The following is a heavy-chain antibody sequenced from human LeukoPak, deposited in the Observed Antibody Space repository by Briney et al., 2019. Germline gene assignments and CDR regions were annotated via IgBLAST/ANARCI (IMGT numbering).Heavy chain of an antibody. V-gene: IGHV4-38-2*01. CDR3: VSGKYYFDY. Sequence: SETLSLTCAVSGYSISSGYYWGWIRQPPGKGLEWIGSIYQSECTFYNPSLKSRVPISVDTSKNQLSLNLRSETAAHTAVYYCVSGKYYFDYWGQGTLVTVSS. J-gene: IGHJ4*02. CDR2: IYQSECT. CDR1: GYSISSGYY. D-gene: IGHD1-14*01.